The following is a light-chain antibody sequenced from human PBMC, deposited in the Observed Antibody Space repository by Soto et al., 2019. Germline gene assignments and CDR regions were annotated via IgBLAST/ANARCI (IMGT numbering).Light chain of an antibody. V-gene: IGLV2-14*01. CDR1: SSDVGGYNY. CDR3: SSYTSSSTLEYV. Sequence: QSALTQPASVSGSPGQSITISCTGTSSDVGGYNYVSWYQQHPGKAPKLMIYEVSNRPSGVSNRFSSSKSGNTASLTISGLQAEDEADYYCSSYTSSSTLEYVFGTGTKVTVL. CDR2: EVS. J-gene: IGLJ1*01.